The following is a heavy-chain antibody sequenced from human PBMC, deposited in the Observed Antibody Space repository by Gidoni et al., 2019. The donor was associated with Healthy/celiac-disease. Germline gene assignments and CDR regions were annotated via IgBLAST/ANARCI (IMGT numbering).Heavy chain of an antibody. CDR2: INHSGST. J-gene: IGHJ6*02. CDR1: GGSFSGYY. D-gene: IGHD3-22*01. CDR3: ARLRGPYYPNYYYGMDV. V-gene: IGHV4-34*01. Sequence: QVQLQQWGAGLLKPSETLSLTCAVYGGSFSGYYWSWIRQPPGKGLEWIGEINHSGSTNYNPSLKSRVTISVDTSKNQFSLKLSSVTAADTAVYYCARLRGPYYPNYYYGMDVWGQGTTVTVSS.